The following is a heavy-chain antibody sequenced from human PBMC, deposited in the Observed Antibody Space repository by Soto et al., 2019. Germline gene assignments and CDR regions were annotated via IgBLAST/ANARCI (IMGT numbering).Heavy chain of an antibody. CDR3: TRAGSGWSDVY. CDR2: IRSKTYGKTT. CDR1: GFTFGDYT. J-gene: IGHJ4*02. Sequence: GGSLRLSCAASGFTFGDYTVRWFRQAPGKGLEWVGFIRSKTYGKTTQYAASVKGRFTISRDDSKSIAYLQVNSLKIEDTGIYYCTRAGSGWSDVYWGQGTLVTVSS. V-gene: IGHV3-49*03. D-gene: IGHD6-19*01.